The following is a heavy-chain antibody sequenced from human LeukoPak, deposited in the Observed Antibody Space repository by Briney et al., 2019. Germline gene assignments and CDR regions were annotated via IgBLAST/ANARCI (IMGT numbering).Heavy chain of an antibody. CDR2: IRYDGSNN. J-gene: IGHJ4*02. V-gene: IGHV3-30*02. CDR3: ARYYGGSSPFDY. D-gene: IGHD4-23*01. CDR1: GFTFSSYW. Sequence: GGSLRLSCAASGFTFSSYWMTWVRQAPGKGLEWVAFIRYDGSNNYYADSVKGRFTISRDNSKNTLYLQMNSLRAEDMAVYYCARYYGGSSPFDYWGQGTLVTVSS.